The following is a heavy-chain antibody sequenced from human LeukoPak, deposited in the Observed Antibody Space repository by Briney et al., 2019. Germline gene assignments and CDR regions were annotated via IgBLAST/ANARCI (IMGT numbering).Heavy chain of an antibody. V-gene: IGHV4-59*08. D-gene: IGHD3-22*01. CDR2: INYSGST. J-gene: IGHJ4*02. Sequence: SETLSLTCTVSGGSISSYYWSWIRQPPGKGLEWIGYINYSGSTNYNPSLKGRVTISVDTSKNQFSLKLSSVTAADTAVYYCARLRSYYYDSTLDYWGQGTLVTVSS. CDR3: ARLRSYYYDSTLDY. CDR1: GGSISSYY.